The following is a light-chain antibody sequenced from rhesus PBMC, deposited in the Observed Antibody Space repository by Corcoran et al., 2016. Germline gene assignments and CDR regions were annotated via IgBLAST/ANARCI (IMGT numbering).Light chain of an antibody. CDR1: QGISSW. Sequence: DIQMTQSPSSLSASVGDTVTITCRASQGISSWLAWYQKKPGKAPKLLIYKASNLKIGGPSRFIGIGSRTDLSLTSSSMQSEDFATDYCQQYSSRPHSFGHGTKLEIK. CDR2: KAS. V-gene: IGKV1-22*01. CDR3: QQYSSRPHS. J-gene: IGKJ2*01.